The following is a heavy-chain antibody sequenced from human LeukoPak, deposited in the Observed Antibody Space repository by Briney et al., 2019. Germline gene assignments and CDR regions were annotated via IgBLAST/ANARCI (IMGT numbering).Heavy chain of an antibody. D-gene: IGHD4-17*01. CDR3: ARDSYGDRNY. J-gene: IGHJ4*02. V-gene: IGHV3-23*01. CDR1: GFTFSSYA. CDR2: ISGSGGST. Sequence: GGSLRLSCAASGFTFSSYAMSWVRQAPGKGLEWVSGISGSGGSTYYADSVKGRFTISRDNSKNTLYLQMNSLRAEDTAVYYCARDSYGDRNYWGQGTLVTVSS.